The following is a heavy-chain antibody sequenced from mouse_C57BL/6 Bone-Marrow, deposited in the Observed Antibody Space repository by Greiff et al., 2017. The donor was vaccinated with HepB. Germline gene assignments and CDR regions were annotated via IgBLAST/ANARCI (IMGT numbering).Heavy chain of an antibody. CDR1: GYTFTSYW. V-gene: IGHV1-55*01. Sequence: VQLQQPGAELVKPGASVKMSCKASGYTFTSYWITWVKQRPGQGLEWIGDIYPGSGSTNYNEKFKSKATLTVDTSSSTAYMQLSSLTSEDSAVSYCARRRRGDYVFDYWGRGTTLTVSA. CDR2: IYPGSGST. CDR3: ARRRRGDYVFDY. J-gene: IGHJ2*01. D-gene: IGHD2-4*01.